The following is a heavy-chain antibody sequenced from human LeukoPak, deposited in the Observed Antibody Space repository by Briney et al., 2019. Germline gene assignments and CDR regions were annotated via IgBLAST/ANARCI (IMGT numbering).Heavy chain of an antibody. CDR2: IKQDGSEK. J-gene: IGHJ4*02. CDR1: GFTFSSYW. CDR3: ARGGGGGSSWYSFDY. D-gene: IGHD6-13*01. Sequence: PGGSLRLSCAASGFTFSSYWKSWVRQAPGKGLEWVANIKQDGSEKYYVDSVKGRFTISRDNAKNSPYLQMNSLRAEDTAVYYCARGGGGGSSWYSFDYWGQGTLVTVSS. V-gene: IGHV3-7*01.